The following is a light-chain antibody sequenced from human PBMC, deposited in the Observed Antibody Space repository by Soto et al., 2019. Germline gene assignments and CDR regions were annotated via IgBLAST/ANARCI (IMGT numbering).Light chain of an antibody. J-gene: IGLJ3*02. CDR3: AAWDDSLNGRV. Sequence: QSVLTQPPSASGTPGQRVTISCSGSSSNIGSHTVNWYQQLPGTAPKLLMYRNNQRTSGVPDRFSGSKSGTSASLAISGLQSEDEADYYCAAWDDSLNGRVFGGGTKVTVL. CDR1: SSNIGSHT. CDR2: RNN. V-gene: IGLV1-44*01.